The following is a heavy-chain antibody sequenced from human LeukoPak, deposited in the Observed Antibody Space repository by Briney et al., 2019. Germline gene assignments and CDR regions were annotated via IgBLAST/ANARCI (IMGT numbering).Heavy chain of an antibody. D-gene: IGHD3-10*01. CDR1: GFTFSDYY. Sequence: GGSLRLSCAASGFTFSDYYMSWIRQAPGKGLEWVSHISSSGSTIYYADSVKGRFTISRDNAKNSLYLQMNSLRAEDTAVYYCAKDGPGSYYNVWGYYYGMDVWGQGTTVTVSS. J-gene: IGHJ6*02. CDR3: AKDGPGSYYNVWGYYYGMDV. CDR2: ISSSGSTI. V-gene: IGHV3-11*01.